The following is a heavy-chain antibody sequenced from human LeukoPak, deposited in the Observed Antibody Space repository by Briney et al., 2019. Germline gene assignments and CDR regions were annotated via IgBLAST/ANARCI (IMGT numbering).Heavy chain of an antibody. Sequence: GSLRLSCVASGFTFSLYAMTWVRQAPGKGLEWVWFIGGGGSTTYYADSVKGRFTISRDNSKNTLYLQMSSLRAEDTAVYYCARDGAPQQLVIHWGQGTLVIVSS. V-gene: IGHV3-23*01. CDR1: GFTFSLYA. D-gene: IGHD6-13*01. CDR3: ARDGAPQQLVIH. J-gene: IGHJ4*02. CDR2: IGGGGSTT.